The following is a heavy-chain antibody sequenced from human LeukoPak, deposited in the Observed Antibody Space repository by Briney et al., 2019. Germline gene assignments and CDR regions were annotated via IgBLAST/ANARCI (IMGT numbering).Heavy chain of an antibody. J-gene: IGHJ4*02. V-gene: IGHV5-51*01. CDR2: IYPGDSDT. CDR1: GYSFTSYW. Sequence: GESLKISCKGSGYSFTSYWIGWVRQMPGKGLEWMGIIYPGDSDTRYSPSFQGQVTISADKSISTAYLQWSSLKASDTAMYYCAILPGIVATIERYFDYWGQGTLVTVSS. CDR3: AILPGIVATIERYFDY. D-gene: IGHD5-12*01.